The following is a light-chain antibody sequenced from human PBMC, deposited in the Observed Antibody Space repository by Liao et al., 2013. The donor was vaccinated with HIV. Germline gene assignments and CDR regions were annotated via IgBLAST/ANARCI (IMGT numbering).Light chain of an antibody. V-gene: IGLV3-21*01. CDR3: QAWDSSTAVV. J-gene: IGLJ2*01. CDR2: HNR. CDR1: NIGTKS. Sequence: SDVLTQPPSVSVAPGKTARLTCGGNNIGTKSVHWYQQKPGQAPVLVLFHNRDRPSGIPERFSGSNSGNTATLTISGTQAMDEADYYCQAWDSSTAVVFGGGTKLTVL.